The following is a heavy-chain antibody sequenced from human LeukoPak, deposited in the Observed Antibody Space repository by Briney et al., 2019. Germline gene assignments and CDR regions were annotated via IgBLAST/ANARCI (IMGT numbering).Heavy chain of an antibody. D-gene: IGHD3-22*01. J-gene: IGHJ4*02. CDR1: GFTFSSYA. Sequence: GGSLRLSCAASGFTFSSYAMSWARQAPGKGLEWVSAISGSGGSTYYADSVKGRFTISRDNSKNTLYLQMNSLRAEDTAVYYCAKWSDMDSSGFFYFDYWGQGTLVTVSS. V-gene: IGHV3-23*01. CDR3: AKWSDMDSSGFFYFDY. CDR2: ISGSGGST.